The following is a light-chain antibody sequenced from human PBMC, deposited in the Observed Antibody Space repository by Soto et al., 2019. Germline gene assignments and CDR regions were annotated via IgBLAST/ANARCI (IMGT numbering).Light chain of an antibody. CDR1: SSDVGAFNY. CDR2: EVG. J-gene: IGLJ1*01. Sequence: QSVLTQPASVSGSPGQSITISCTGTSSDVGAFNYVSWYLQYPGKAPKLMIYEVGNRPSGVSNRFSGSKSGNTASRTISGLQAEDEADYYCCSYASGSIYVFGTGTQLTVL. V-gene: IGLV2-14*01. CDR3: CSYASGSIYV.